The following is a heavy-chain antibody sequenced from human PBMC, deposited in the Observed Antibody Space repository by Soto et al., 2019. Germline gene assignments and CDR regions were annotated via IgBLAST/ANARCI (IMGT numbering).Heavy chain of an antibody. Sequence: EEQLVESGGGLVQPGRSLRLSCAASGFTFDDYAMHWVRQAPGKGLEWVSGINWNSGSIGYADSVKGRFTISRDNAQTSLYLQMNSLRAEDTALSYCAKDRGSGSYAANYYYYGMDVWGQGTTVTVSS. CDR2: INWNSGSI. D-gene: IGHD3-10*01. CDR3: AKDRGSGSYAANYYYYGMDV. V-gene: IGHV3-9*01. J-gene: IGHJ6*02. CDR1: GFTFDDYA.